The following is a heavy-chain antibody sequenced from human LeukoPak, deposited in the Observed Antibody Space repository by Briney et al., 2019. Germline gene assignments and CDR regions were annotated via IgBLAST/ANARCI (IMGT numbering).Heavy chain of an antibody. D-gene: IGHD2-21*01. Sequence: ASVKVSCKASGYTFTTYYMHWVRQAPGQGLEWMGLINPSSGSTNYAQKFQGRVTMTRDTSTSTVYMELRSLRFEDTAVYYCATRLSNCDGDCYSYRNAFDIWGQGTMVTVSS. CDR3: ATRLSNCDGDCYSYRNAFDI. J-gene: IGHJ3*02. CDR1: GYTFTTYY. CDR2: INPSSGST. V-gene: IGHV1-46*01.